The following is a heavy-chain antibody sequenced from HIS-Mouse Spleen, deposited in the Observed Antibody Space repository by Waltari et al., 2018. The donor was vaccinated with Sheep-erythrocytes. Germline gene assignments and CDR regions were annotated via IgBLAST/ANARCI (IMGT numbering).Heavy chain of an antibody. V-gene: IGHV3-30*03. CDR1: GFTFSSYS. CDR2: ISYDGSNK. Sequence: VQLVESGGGLVQPGGSLRLSCAASGFTFSSYSMNWVRQAPGKGLEWVAVISYDGSNKYYADSVKGRFTISRDNSKNTLYLQMNSLRAEDTAVYYCARGAYSSSWYPFQHWGQGTLVTVSS. D-gene: IGHD6-13*01. CDR3: ARGAYSSSWYPFQH. J-gene: IGHJ1*01.